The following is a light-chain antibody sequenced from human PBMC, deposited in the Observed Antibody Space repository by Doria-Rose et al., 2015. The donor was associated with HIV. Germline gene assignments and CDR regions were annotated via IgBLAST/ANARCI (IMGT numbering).Light chain of an antibody. CDR2: DGS. CDR1: QSFRSTY. Sequence: LTQSPGTLSLSPGARATLSCRASQSFRSTYLAWYQQKPGQAPSLLIYDGSTRATGIPDRFSASGSGTDFTLTINRLEPEDVALYYCHQYGTSWTFGQGTKVEI. CDR3: HQYGTSWT. J-gene: IGKJ1*01. V-gene: IGKV3-20*01.